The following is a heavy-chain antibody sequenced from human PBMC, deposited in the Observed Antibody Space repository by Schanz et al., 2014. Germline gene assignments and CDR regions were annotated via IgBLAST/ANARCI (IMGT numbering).Heavy chain of an antibody. V-gene: IGHV4-39*03. J-gene: IGHJ6*02. CDR2: IYHSGST. Sequence: QLQLQESGPGLVKPSETLSLTCTVSGGSISSSSYFWGWIRQPPGKGLEWIGSIYHSGSTSNNPSLKSRVTMSVDTSKTQFSLRLTSVTAADTAVYYCYGMDVWGQGTTVTVSS. CDR1: GGSISSSSYF. CDR3: YGMDV.